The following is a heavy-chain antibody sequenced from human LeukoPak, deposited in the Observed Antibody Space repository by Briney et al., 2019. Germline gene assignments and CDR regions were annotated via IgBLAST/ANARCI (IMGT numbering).Heavy chain of an antibody. CDR1: GFTFSNYS. D-gene: IGHD2-2*02. CDR3: TKARSASSTSCYNY. V-gene: IGHV3-23*01. J-gene: IGHJ4*02. Sequence: GGSLRLSCAASGFTFSNYSMTWVRQAPGKGLEWVSSISGSDTSTYYADSVKGRFTISRDNSKNTLELQMDSLRAEDTAVYYCTKARSASSTSCYNYWGQGILVTVSS. CDR2: ISGSDTST.